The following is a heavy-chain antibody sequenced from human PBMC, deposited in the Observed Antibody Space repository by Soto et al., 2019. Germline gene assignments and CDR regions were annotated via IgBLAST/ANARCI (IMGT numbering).Heavy chain of an antibody. CDR1: GGSISSGGYY. D-gene: IGHD3-10*01. CDR2: IFYSGST. Sequence: PSETLSLTCTVSGGSISSGGYYWSWIRHHPGKGLEWIGYIFYSGSTFYSPSLKSRVTISVDTARNQFSLNLRSVTAADTAVYYCARDLNPYYGPGSLHGFFDYWGQGTLVTVSS. J-gene: IGHJ4*02. CDR3: ARDLNPYYGPGSLHGFFDY. V-gene: IGHV4-31*03.